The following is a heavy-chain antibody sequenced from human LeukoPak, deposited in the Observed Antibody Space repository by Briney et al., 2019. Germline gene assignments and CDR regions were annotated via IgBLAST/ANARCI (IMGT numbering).Heavy chain of an antibody. CDR1: GGSFSGYY. CDR2: INHSGST. Sequence: SETLSLTCAVYGGSFSGYYWSWIRQPPGKGLEWLGEINHSGSTNYNPSLKSRVTISVDTSKNQFSLKLSSVTAADTAVYYCARARGYSYGGNYYYYYGMDVWGQGTTVTVSS. D-gene: IGHD5-18*01. V-gene: IGHV4-34*01. J-gene: IGHJ6*02. CDR3: ARARGYSYGGNYYYYYGMDV.